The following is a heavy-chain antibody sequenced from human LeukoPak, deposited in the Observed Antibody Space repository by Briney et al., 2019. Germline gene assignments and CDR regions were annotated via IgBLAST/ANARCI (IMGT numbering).Heavy chain of an antibody. CDR3: AAIHYDFWSGYYFPDY. D-gene: IGHD3-3*01. CDR1: GYTFTSYD. CDR2: MNPNSGNT. Sequence: ASVKVSCKASGYTFTSYDINWVRQATGQGLEWMGWMNPNSGNTGYAQKFQGRVTMTRNTSISTAYMELSSLRSEDTAVYYCAAIHYDFWSGYYFPDYWSQGTLVTVSS. V-gene: IGHV1-8*01. J-gene: IGHJ4*02.